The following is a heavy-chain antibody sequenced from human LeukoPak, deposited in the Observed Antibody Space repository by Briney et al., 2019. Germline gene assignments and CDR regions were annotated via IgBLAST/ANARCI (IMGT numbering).Heavy chain of an antibody. D-gene: IGHD1-26*01. V-gene: IGHV4-31*03. CDR3: ARAGGLSGSYRLDAFDI. J-gene: IGHJ3*02. CDR1: GGSISSGGYY. Sequence: SETLSLTCTVSGGSISSGGYYWSWIRQHPGKGLEWIGYIYYSGSTYYNPSLKSRVTISVDTSKNQFSLKLSSVTAADTAVYYCARAGGLSGSYRLDAFDIWGHGTVVTVSS. CDR2: IYYSGST.